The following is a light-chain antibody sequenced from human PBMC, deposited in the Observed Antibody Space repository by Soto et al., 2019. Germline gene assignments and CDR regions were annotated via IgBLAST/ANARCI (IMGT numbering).Light chain of an antibody. V-gene: IGLV1-47*01. Sequence: QSVLTQPPSASATPGQRVIISCSGSSSNIGSNYVHWYHHLPGAAPKLLIFWNDKRASGVPDRFSGSKSGTSASLAISGLRSDDEADYFCATWDDSLKGAAFGGGTKLTVL. J-gene: IGLJ2*01. CDR1: SSNIGSNY. CDR3: ATWDDSLKGAA. CDR2: WND.